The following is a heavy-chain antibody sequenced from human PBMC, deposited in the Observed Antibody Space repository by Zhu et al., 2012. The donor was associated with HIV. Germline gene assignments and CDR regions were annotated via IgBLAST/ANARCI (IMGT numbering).Heavy chain of an antibody. V-gene: IGHV4-59*01. Sequence: QGQLQKSGPGLVKPSATLSLTCSVSRDSISGFYWSWIRQSPGQRLEWIGYVYNSGSPNYNPSLKSRVTISVDMSKNQFSLNLTSVTAADTAVYYCARSRSAGYWYFDLWGLALWSLSPQ. J-gene: IGHJ2*01. CDR3: ARSRSAGYWYFDL. D-gene: IGHD1-14*01. CDR2: VYNSGSP. CDR1: RDSISGFY.